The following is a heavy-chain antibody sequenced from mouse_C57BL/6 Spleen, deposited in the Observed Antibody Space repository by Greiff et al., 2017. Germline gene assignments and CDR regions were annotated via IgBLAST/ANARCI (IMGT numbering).Heavy chain of an antibody. CDR1: GYAFPNYL. Sequence: VQLQQSGAELVRPGTSVKVSCKASGYAFPNYLIEWVKQRPGQGLEWIGVINPGSGGTNYHAKFKGTATLTAAKSTSTAYMQLSSLTSGAAAVYFCAMRDYGQDYWGQGTSVTVSS. V-gene: IGHV1-54*01. CDR3: AMRDYGQDY. D-gene: IGHD1-1*01. CDR2: INPGSGGT. J-gene: IGHJ4*01.